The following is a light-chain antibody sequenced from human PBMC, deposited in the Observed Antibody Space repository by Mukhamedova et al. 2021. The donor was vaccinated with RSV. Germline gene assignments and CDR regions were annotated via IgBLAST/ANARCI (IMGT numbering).Light chain of an antibody. V-gene: IGKV1-5*03. CDR3: QQYNTYWT. Sequence: WYQRRVHGKAPKLLIYKASSLDSGVPSRFSGSGSGTEFTLTITSLQPDGFATYYCQQYNTYWTFGQGTKVEIK. CDR2: KAS. J-gene: IGKJ1*01.